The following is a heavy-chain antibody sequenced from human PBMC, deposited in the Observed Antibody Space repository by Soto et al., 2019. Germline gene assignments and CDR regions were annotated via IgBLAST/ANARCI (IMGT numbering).Heavy chain of an antibody. J-gene: IGHJ4*02. Sequence: PGGSLRLSCAASVFTFSNYGMHWVRQAPGKGLEWVAFVWLDGSNKYYADSVRDRFTISRVNSKNTLYLQMNSLRAEDTAVYHCAPQAFDYWGQGTLVTVSS. CDR1: VFTFSNYG. CDR3: APQAFDY. V-gene: IGHV3-30*02. CDR2: VWLDGSNK.